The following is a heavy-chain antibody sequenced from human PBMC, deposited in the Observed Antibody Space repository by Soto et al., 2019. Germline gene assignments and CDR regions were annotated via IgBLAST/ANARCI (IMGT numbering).Heavy chain of an antibody. CDR3: ASLNTALVSVDP. J-gene: IGHJ5*02. V-gene: IGHV1-46*01. CDR2: INPSGGST. CDR1: GYTFTSYY. Sequence: QVQLVQSGAEVKKPGASGKVSCKASGYTFTSYYMHWVRQAPGQGLEWMGIINPSGGSTTYAQKFQGRVTMTSDTSTSTVYMELSSLRSEDTAIYYCASLNTALVSVDPWGQGTLVTVSS. D-gene: IGHD5-18*01.